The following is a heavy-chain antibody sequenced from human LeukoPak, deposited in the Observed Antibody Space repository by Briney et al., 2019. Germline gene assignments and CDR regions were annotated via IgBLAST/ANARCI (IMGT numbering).Heavy chain of an antibody. CDR3: AREAHSGSWRGVFDY. CDR2: INPNSGGT. J-gene: IGHJ4*02. D-gene: IGHD1-26*01. CDR1: GYTFTGYY. V-gene: IGHV1-2*04. Sequence: ASVKVSCKASGYTFTGYYMHWVRQAPGQGLEWMGWINPNSGGTNYAQKFQGWVTMTRDTSISTACMELSRLRSDDTAVYYCAREAHSGSWRGVFDYWGQGTLVTVSS.